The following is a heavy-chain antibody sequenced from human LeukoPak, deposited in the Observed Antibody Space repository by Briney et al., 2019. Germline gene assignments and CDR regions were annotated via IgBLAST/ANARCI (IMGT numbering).Heavy chain of an antibody. V-gene: IGHV3-30*18. CDR1: GFTFSGFG. CDR3: AKDKSIAVANTSDYFDY. J-gene: IGHJ4*02. CDR2: LSYDGSNK. D-gene: IGHD6-19*01. Sequence: GGSLRLSCEASGFTFSGFGMHWVRQAPDKGLEWVAVLSYDGSNKYYADSVKGRFTISRDNSKNTLFMQMNSLRAEDTAVYYCAKDKSIAVANTSDYFDYWGQGTLVTVSS.